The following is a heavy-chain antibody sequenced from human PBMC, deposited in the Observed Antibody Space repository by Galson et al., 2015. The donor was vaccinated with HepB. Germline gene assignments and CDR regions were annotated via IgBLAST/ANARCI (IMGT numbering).Heavy chain of an antibody. CDR3: ARDLWEAAAGTGGPPDY. CDR1: GFTFSSYG. Sequence: SLRLSCAAPGFTFSSYGMHWVRQAPGKGLEWVAVIWYDGSNKYYADSVKGRFTISRDNSKNTLYLQMNSLRAEDTAVYYCARDLWEAAAGTGGPPDYWGQGTLVTVSS. J-gene: IGHJ4*02. D-gene: IGHD6-13*01. CDR2: IWYDGSNK. V-gene: IGHV3-33*01.